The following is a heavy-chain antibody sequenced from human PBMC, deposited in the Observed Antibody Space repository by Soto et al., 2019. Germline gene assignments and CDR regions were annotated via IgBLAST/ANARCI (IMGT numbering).Heavy chain of an antibody. V-gene: IGHV4-34*01. CDR1: GGSFGDVY. CDR2: INHSGNT. CDR3: ARGSFTSRYLSPCGGAWFDP. D-gene: IGHD3-9*01. J-gene: IGHJ5*02. Sequence: SETLSLTCAVQGGSFGDVYWSWIRQPQGKGLEWIGEINHSGNTNYYPSLKSRVTISVDTSKNQFSLQLTSVTAADTAVYYCARGSFTSRYLSPCGGAWFDPCGQGTLVTVSS.